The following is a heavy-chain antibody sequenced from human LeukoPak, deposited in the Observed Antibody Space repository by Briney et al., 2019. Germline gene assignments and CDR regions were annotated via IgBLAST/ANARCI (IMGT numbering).Heavy chain of an antibody. CDR3: ARDSSLSYGSSGYRPADFDF. V-gene: IGHV3-11*04. Sequence: GGSLRLSCAASGFTFSDYFMTCIRQAPGKGLEWLSYISDSGYTKYYADSMKGRLTISRDNAKNLLYLQMDSLRVEDTAVYYCARDSSLSYGSSGYRPADFDFWGQGTLVSVSS. CDR1: GFTFSDYF. J-gene: IGHJ4*02. D-gene: IGHD3-22*01. CDR2: ISDSGYTK.